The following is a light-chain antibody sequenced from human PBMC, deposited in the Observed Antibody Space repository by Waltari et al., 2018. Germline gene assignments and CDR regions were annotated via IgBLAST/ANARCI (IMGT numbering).Light chain of an antibody. CDR2: GST. V-gene: IGLV1-40*01. CDR1: GSHIRAGYA. CDR3: QSYDTSLSVV. Sequence: SVLTQPPSVSGAPGQRVTISCTGSGSHIRAGYAVPWYQQLPRAAPQLLIYGSTSRPLGVPARFFGSTSGTSASLAITGLQAEDEADYYCQSYDTSLSVVFGGGTKLTVL. J-gene: IGLJ3*02.